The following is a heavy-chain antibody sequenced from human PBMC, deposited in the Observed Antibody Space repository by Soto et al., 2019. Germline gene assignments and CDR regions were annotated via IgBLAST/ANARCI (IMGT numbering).Heavy chain of an antibody. V-gene: IGHV1-69*01. D-gene: IGHD2-21*02. Sequence: QVQLVQSGAEVKKLGSSVTVSCKASGGTFNNYAFSWVREAPGQGLEWMGGIMPVFGTANFAQKFQGRVTITAGESTRRVYRGLSSLRSDDTAVYYCAVAICFGDCYSAARNFYFAYWGQGTLVSVSS. J-gene: IGHJ4*02. CDR3: AVAICFGDCYSAARNFYFAY. CDR1: GGTFNNYA. CDR2: IMPVFGTA.